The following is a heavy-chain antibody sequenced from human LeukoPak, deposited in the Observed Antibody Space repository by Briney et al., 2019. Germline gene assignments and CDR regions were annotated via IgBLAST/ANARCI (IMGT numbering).Heavy chain of an antibody. J-gene: IGHJ4*02. D-gene: IGHD5-24*01. V-gene: IGHV1-2*02. CDR3: ARGMGMATIISDY. Sequence: ASVKVSCKASGYTFTGYYMHWVRQAPGQGLELVGWINPNSGGTNYAQKFQGRVTMTRDTSISTAYMELSRLRSDDTAVYYCARGMGMATIISDYWGQGTLVTVSS. CDR1: GYTFTGYY. CDR2: INPNSGGT.